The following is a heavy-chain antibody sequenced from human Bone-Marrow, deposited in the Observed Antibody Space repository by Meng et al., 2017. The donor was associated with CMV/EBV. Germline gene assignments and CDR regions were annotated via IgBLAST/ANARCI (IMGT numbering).Heavy chain of an antibody. CDR1: GGSISNSIYY. D-gene: IGHD3-22*01. CDR2: IFYSGNT. V-gene: IGHV4-39*07. J-gene: IGHJ3*02. CDR3: ARASLRYYYDSSDYYRHDAFDI. Sequence: SETLSLTCTVSGGSISNSIYYWGWIRQPPGKGLEWIGSIFYSGNTYYNPSLKSRVTISLDTSKNQFSLRLSSVTAADTAVFYCARASLRYYYDSSDYYRHDAFDIWGQWKLV.